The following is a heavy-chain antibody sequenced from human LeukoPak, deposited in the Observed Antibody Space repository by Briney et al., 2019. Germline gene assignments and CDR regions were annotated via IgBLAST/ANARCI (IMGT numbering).Heavy chain of an antibody. D-gene: IGHD2-2*01. CDR2: MNPNRGNT. CDR1: GYTFTSYD. Sequence: ASVKVSCKASGYTFTSYDINWVRQATGQGLEWMGWMNPNRGNTGYAQKLQGRVTMTTDTSTSTAYMELRSLRSDDTAVYYCARDQDIVVVPAASYDYWGQGTLVTVSS. CDR3: ARDQDIVVVPAASYDY. J-gene: IGHJ4*02. V-gene: IGHV1-8*02.